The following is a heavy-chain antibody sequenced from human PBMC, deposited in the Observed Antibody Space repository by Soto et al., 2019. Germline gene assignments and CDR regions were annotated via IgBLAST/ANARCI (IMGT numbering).Heavy chain of an antibody. CDR2: ISGSGGST. Sequence: GGSLRLSCAASGFTFSSYAMSWVRQAPGKGLEWVSAISGSGGSTYYADSVKGRFTISRDNSKSTLYLQMNSLRAEDTAVYYCAKDSPYYYYGSGSYYIPFDYWGQGTLVTVSS. CDR1: GFTFSSYA. V-gene: IGHV3-23*01. D-gene: IGHD3-10*01. CDR3: AKDSPYYYYGSGSYYIPFDY. J-gene: IGHJ4*02.